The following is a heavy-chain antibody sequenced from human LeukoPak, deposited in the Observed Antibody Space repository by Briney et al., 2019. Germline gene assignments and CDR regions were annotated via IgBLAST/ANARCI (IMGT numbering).Heavy chain of an antibody. CDR3: ASLGATGYYYYYYYMDV. D-gene: IGHD1-26*01. Sequence: GASVKVSCKASGGTFSSYAISWVRQAPGQGLEWMGGIIPIFGTANYAQKFQGRVTITADESTSTAYMELSSLRSEDTAVYYCASLGATGYYYYYYYMDVWGKGTTVTVSS. CDR1: GGTFSSYA. CDR2: IIPIFGTA. J-gene: IGHJ6*03. V-gene: IGHV1-69*13.